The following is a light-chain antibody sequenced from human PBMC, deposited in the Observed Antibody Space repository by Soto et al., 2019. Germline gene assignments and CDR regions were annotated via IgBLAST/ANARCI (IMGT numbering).Light chain of an antibody. CDR2: GAS. CDR1: QSVSSSY. V-gene: IGKV3-20*01. Sequence: EIVLTQSPGTLSLSPGERATLSCSASQSVSSSYLAWYQQKPGQAPRLLIHGASSRATGIPDRFSGSGYGTDFTLTISSLEPEDFAVYYCQQYGISPLTFGGGTKVEIK. J-gene: IGKJ4*01. CDR3: QQYGISPLT.